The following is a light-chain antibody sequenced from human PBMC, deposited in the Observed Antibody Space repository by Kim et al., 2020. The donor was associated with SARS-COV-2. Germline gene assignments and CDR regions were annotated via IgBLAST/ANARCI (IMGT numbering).Light chain of an antibody. Sequence: GPRVTIACSGSSPNAGRNDESSFQQLPGTAPKPLIFRSDQRPSGVPDRFSGSKSGTSASLAISGLRSEEEADYYCATWDDSLSGWVFGGGTQLTVL. CDR3: ATWDDSLSGWV. J-gene: IGLJ3*02. CDR2: RSD. V-gene: IGLV1-47*01. CDR1: SPNAGRND.